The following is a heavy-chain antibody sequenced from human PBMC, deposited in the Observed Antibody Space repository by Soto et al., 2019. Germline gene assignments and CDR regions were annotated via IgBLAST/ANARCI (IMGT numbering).Heavy chain of an antibody. J-gene: IGHJ5*02. Sequence: QVQLVESGGGVVQPGRSLRLSCAASGFTFSSYGMHWVRQAPGKGLEWVAVISYDGSNKYYADSVKGRFTISRDNSKNTLYLQMNSLRAEDTAVYYCAKDKDGEQQLGSWFDPWGQGTLVTVSS. CDR3: AKDKDGEQQLGSWFDP. V-gene: IGHV3-30*18. D-gene: IGHD6-13*01. CDR2: ISYDGSNK. CDR1: GFTFSSYG.